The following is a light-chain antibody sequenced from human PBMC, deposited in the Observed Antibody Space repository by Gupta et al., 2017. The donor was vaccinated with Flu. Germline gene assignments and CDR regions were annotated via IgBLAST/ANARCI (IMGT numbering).Light chain of an antibody. CDR1: QSVSSSY. CDR2: GAS. Sequence: GTLSLSPGERATLSCRASQSVSSSYLAWYQQKPGQAPRLLIYGASSRATGIPDRFSGSGSGTDFTLTISRLEPEDFAVYYCQQYGTSPWTFGQGTKVEIK. V-gene: IGKV3-20*01. J-gene: IGKJ1*01. CDR3: QQYGTSPWT.